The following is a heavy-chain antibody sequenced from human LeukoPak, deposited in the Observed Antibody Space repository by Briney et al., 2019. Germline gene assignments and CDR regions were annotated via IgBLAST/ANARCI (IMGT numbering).Heavy chain of an antibody. Sequence: SETLSLSCTVSGGSISSYYWSWIRQPAGKGLEWIGRIYTSGSTDYNPSLRSRVTMSVDTSRNQFSLKLTSMTAADTAVYYCARESKSYDGSGFYHDYWGQGTLVAVSS. CDR3: ARESKSYDGSGFYHDY. V-gene: IGHV4-4*07. D-gene: IGHD3-22*01. CDR2: IYTSGST. CDR1: GGSISSYY. J-gene: IGHJ4*02.